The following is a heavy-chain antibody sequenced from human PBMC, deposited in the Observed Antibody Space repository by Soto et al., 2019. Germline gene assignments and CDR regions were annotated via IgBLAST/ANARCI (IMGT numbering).Heavy chain of an antibody. D-gene: IGHD2-15*01. CDR3: ATAGGRYCSGGSCYGAFDI. CDR2: ISSNGGRT. J-gene: IGHJ3*02. CDR1: GFTFSSYA. Sequence: EVQLVESGGGLVQPGGSLRLSCAASGFTFSSYAMHWVRQAPGKGLEYVSAISSNGGRTYYANSVKGRFTISRDNSKNTLYLQMGSLRAEDMAVYYCATAGGRYCSGGSCYGAFDIWGQGTMVTVSS. V-gene: IGHV3-64*01.